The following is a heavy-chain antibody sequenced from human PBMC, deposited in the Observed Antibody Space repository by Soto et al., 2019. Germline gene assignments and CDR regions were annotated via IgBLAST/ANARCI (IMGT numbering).Heavy chain of an antibody. CDR2: IIPIFGTA. J-gene: IGHJ5*02. D-gene: IGHD3-9*01. V-gene: IGHV1-69*06. CDR3: ARGGEGLRYFYPPDP. CDR1: GGTFSTYS. Sequence: QVQLVQSGPEVKKPGSSVKVSCKASGGTFSTYSISWVRQAPGQGLEWMGGIIPIFGTANYAQKFQGRVTIIADKSTSTGYLELRSLSSEDTAVYYCARGGEGLRYFYPPDPWGQGTLVTVSS.